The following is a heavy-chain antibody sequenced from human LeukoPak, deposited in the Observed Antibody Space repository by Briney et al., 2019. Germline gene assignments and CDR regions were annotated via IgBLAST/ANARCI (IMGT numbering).Heavy chain of an antibody. D-gene: IGHD5-24*01. CDR3: ARDNSVRDEAWWFNP. J-gene: IGHJ5*02. CDR1: GFTFSSYE. CDR2: TGSSSTTI. V-gene: IGHV3-48*01. Sequence: GGSLRLSCAASGFTFSSYEMNWVRQAPGKGLEWVSYTGSSSTTIYYADSVKGRFTVSRDNAKNSLYLQMNSLKAEDTAVYYCARDNSVRDEAWWFNPWGQGTLVTVSS.